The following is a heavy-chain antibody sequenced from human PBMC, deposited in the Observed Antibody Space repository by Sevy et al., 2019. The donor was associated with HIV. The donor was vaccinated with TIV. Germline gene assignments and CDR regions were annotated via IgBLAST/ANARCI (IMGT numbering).Heavy chain of an antibody. CDR3: ARDGRTVAGVWEWDVPAPGEYFDY. V-gene: IGHV3-48*01. D-gene: IGHD6-19*01. CDR2: ISSSSSTI. CDR1: GFTFSSYS. Sequence: GGSLRLSCAASGFTFSSYSMNWVRQAPGKGLEWVSYISSSSSTIYYADSVEGRFTISRENAKNSLYLQMNSLRAEDTAVYYCARDGRTVAGVWEWDVPAPGEYFDYWGQGTLVTVSS. J-gene: IGHJ4*02.